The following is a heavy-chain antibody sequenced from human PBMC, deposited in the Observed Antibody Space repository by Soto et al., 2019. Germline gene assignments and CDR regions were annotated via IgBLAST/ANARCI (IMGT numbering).Heavy chain of an antibody. CDR2: INPNSGGT. J-gene: IGHJ6*02. Sequence: GASVKVFCKASGYTFTGYYMHWVRQAPGQGLEWMGWINPNSGGTNYAQKFQGWVTMTRDTSISTAYMELSRLRSDDTAVYYCARGSGIAAAGTWKYGMDVWGQGTTVTVSS. D-gene: IGHD6-13*01. V-gene: IGHV1-2*04. CDR1: GYTFTGYY. CDR3: ARGSGIAAAGTWKYGMDV.